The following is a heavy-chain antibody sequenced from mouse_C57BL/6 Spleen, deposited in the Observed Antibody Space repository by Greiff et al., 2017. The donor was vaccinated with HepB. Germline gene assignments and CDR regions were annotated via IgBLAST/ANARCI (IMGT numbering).Heavy chain of an antibody. J-gene: IGHJ2*01. V-gene: IGHV1-42*01. Sequence: VQLKESGPELVKPGASVKISCKASGYSFTGYYMNWVKQSPEKSLEWIGEINPSTGGTTYNQKFKAKATLTVDKSSSTAYMQLKSLTSEDSAVYYCARSRRGYYFDYWGQGTTLTVSS. CDR3: ARSRRGYYFDY. CDR2: INPSTGGT. CDR1: GYSFTGYY.